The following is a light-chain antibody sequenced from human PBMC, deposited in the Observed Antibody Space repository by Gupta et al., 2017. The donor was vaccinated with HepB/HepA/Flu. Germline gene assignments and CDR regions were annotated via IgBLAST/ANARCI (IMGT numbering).Light chain of an antibody. Sequence: GQAPELVVLDNSDRPSGIPERFSGSNSWNTATLTISRVEAGDEADYYRQVWHKDIDDLYVFGTGTKVTVL. CDR3: QVWHKDIDDLYV. J-gene: IGLJ1*01. CDR2: DNS. V-gene: IGLV3-21*02.